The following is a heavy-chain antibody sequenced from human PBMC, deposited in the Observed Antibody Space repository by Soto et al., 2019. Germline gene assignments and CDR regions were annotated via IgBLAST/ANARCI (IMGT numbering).Heavy chain of an antibody. Sequence: SETLSLTCTVSGGSIRSYYWSWIRQPPGKGLEWIGYIYYSGYTSYNPSLKSRVTISVDTSKNQFSLKLNSVTAADTAIYYCARDFNSIFDDFADMRWNFDPWGQGNLVTVSS. J-gene: IGHJ5*02. CDR1: GGSIRSYY. CDR2: IYYSGYT. V-gene: IGHV4-59*12. D-gene: IGHD3-3*02. CDR3: ARDFNSIFDDFADMRWNFDP.